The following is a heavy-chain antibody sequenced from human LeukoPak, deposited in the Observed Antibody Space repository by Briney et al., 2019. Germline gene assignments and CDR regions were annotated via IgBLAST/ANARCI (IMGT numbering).Heavy chain of an antibody. D-gene: IGHD3-22*01. CDR3: ARMRLYDSTGYSPGHYMDV. J-gene: IGHJ6*03. V-gene: IGHV4-4*07. Sequence: SETLSLTCSVSGGSMYSNYWSWIRQTAGKGLEWIGRFYVGVGPNYNPSFKSRVTMSVDTSKNQLVLKLSAVTAADTAVYYCARMRLYDSTGYSPGHYMDVWGKGTTVTVYS. CDR2: FYVGVGP. CDR1: GGSMYSNY.